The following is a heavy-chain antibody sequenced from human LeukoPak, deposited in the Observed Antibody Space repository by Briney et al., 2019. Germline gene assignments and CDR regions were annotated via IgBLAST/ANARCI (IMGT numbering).Heavy chain of an antibody. CDR1: GGSISSGGYS. D-gene: IGHD3-22*01. CDR3: ARAEDYDSSAPLAFDI. V-gene: IGHV4-30-2*01. Sequence: SETLSLTCAVSGGSISSGGYSWSWIRQPPGKGLEWIGYIYHSGSTYYNPSLKSRVTISVDRSKYQFSLRLSSVTAADTAVYYCARAEDYDSSAPLAFDIWGQGTKVTVSS. CDR2: IYHSGST. J-gene: IGHJ3*02.